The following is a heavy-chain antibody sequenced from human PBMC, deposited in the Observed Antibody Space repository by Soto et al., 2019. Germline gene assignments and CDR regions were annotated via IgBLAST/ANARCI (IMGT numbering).Heavy chain of an antibody. D-gene: IGHD3-3*01. J-gene: IGHJ6*02. V-gene: IGHV3-30*04. CDR1: GFTFNTYA. Sequence: GGSLRLSCAASGFTFNTYAMHWVRQAPGKGLEWVAVISYDGSNKYYADSVKGRFTISRDNSKNTLYLQMNSLRAEDTAVYYCAKDGPGEGDFWSGYSYGMDVWGQGTSVTVSS. CDR2: ISYDGSNK. CDR3: AKDGPGEGDFWSGYSYGMDV.